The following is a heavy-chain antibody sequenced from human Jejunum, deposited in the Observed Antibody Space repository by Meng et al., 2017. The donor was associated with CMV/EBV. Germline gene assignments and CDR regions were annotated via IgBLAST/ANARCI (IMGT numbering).Heavy chain of an antibody. CDR1: CAYIISGYFC. CDR2: IDNRGST. D-gene: IGHD6-19*01. Sequence: LQESGPGLVQPSATSAPACTTSCAYIISGYFCCSWLRHPPGKGLEYIGYIDNRGSTYYNPSLKSRVTMSMDTSKNQFSLKLTSVTAADTAVYYCARGYSSGWNYFHYWGQGTLVTVSS. CDR3: ARGYSSGWNYFHY. J-gene: IGHJ4*02. V-gene: IGHV4-30-4*01.